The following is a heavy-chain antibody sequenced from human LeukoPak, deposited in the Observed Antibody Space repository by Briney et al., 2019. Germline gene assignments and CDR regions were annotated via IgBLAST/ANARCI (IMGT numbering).Heavy chain of an antibody. CDR2: INPNNGGT. CDR3: ARVIGGRKRGRGPIDGFDI. V-gene: IGHV1-2*02. CDR1: GYTFTSYY. J-gene: IGHJ3*02. Sequence: GASVKVSCKASGYTFTSYYMHWVRQAPGQGLDWMGWINPNNGGTKYAPKFQGRVTMTRDTSISTVYMELGRLRSDDTAVFYCARVIGGRKRGRGPIDGFDIWGQGTMVTVSS. D-gene: IGHD3-10*01.